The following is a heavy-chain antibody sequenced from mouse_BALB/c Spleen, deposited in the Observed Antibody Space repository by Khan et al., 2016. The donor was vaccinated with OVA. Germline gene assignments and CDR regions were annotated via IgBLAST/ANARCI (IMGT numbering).Heavy chain of an antibody. CDR3: ARSNSYWYSDV. Sequence: QIQLVQSGPELKKPGETVKISCKASGYTFTNYGMNWVKQAPGKGLKWMGWINTYTGEATYADDFKGRFAFSLETSASTAFLQINNLKNEDTATDFCARSNSYWYSDVWGAGTTVTVSS. V-gene: IGHV9-3-1*01. CDR1: GYTFTNYG. CDR2: INTYTGEA. D-gene: IGHD4-1*02. J-gene: IGHJ1*01.